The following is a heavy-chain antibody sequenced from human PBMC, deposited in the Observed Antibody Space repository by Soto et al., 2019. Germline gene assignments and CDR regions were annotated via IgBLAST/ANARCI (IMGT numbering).Heavy chain of an antibody. J-gene: IGHJ5*02. CDR2: IYYSGSI. D-gene: IGHD2-15*01. Sequence: SETLSLTCTVSGGSISSSSYYWGWIRQPPGKGLEWIGSIYYSGSIYYNPSLKSRITISVDTSKNLFSLKLSSVTAADTDVYYCARVKADIVVVVAATHWFDPWGQVTLVTVSS. V-gene: IGHV4-39*07. CDR3: ARVKADIVVVVAATHWFDP. CDR1: GGSISSSSYY.